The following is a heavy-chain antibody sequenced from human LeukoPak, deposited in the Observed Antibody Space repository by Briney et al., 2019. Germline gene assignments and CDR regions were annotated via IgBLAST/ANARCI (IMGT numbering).Heavy chain of an antibody. J-gene: IGHJ3*02. CDR3: ARRRTAAGNAFDI. CDR1: GGSISSSSYY. V-gene: IGHV4-39*01. D-gene: IGHD6-13*01. Sequence: ETLSLTCSVSGGSISSSSYYWGWIRQPPGKGLEWIASIFYSGSTYYNPSLKSRATISVDTSENQFSLKLSSVTAADTAVYYCARRRTAAGNAFDIWGQGTMVTVSS. CDR2: IFYSGST.